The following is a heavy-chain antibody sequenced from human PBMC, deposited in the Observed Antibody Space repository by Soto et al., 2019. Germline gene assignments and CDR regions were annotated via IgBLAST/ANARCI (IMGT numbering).Heavy chain of an antibody. J-gene: IGHJ6*03. CDR3: ARESGGATATLDYYYFHMDV. CDR1: GDSFNDYY. CDR2: INPNGGVT. Sequence: QVQLVQSGAEVRKPGASVTVSCRSSGDSFNDYYIHWERQAPGQGFEWMGWINPNGGVTKYAQKFQGWVSMTRDTSIRTVYMQLSRLRSDDTAVYYCARESGGATATLDYYYFHMDVWGTGTTVTVSS. V-gene: IGHV1-2*04. D-gene: IGHD5-12*01.